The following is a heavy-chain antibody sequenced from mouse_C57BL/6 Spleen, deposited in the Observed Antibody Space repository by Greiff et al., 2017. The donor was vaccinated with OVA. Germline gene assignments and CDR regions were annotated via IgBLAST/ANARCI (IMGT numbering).Heavy chain of an antibody. Sequence: EVQVVESGGGLVKPGGSLKLSCAASGFTFSDYGMHWVRQAPEKGLEWVAYISSGSSTIYYADTVKGRFTISRDNAKNTLFLQMTSLRSEDTAMYYCARPYFYGPYAMDYWGQGTSVTVSS. J-gene: IGHJ4*01. CDR3: ARPYFYGPYAMDY. V-gene: IGHV5-17*01. CDR1: GFTFSDYG. CDR2: ISSGSSTI. D-gene: IGHD1-1*01.